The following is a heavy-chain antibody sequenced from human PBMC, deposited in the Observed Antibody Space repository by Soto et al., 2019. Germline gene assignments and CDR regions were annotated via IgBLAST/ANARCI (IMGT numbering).Heavy chain of an antibody. D-gene: IGHD2-15*01. CDR2: IQSGGST. CDR3: QREDVHCNGVGCYGVAMDV. CDR1: GFSVNSKD. V-gene: IGHV3-66*01. J-gene: IGHJ6*03. Sequence: EVQLVESGGDLVQPGGSLRLSCAASGFSVNSKDMSWVRQAPGKGMEWVSLIQSGGSTYYAGSVKGRCTISRDFSENTLFLHRISLRVEDTDVYYCQREDVHCNGVGCYGVAMDVWVKGTTVTVS.